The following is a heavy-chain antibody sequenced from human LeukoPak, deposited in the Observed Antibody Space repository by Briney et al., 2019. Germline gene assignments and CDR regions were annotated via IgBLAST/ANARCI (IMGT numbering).Heavy chain of an antibody. CDR1: GFTFTSDA. J-gene: IGHJ5*02. CDR3: AKCSTSAYTSGWCNWIDP. D-gene: IGHD6-19*01. CDR2: TVSRGTT. Sequence: GGSLRLSCVASGFTFTSDAMNWVRQAPGKGLEWVSSTVSRGTTQYADSVKGRFTVSRDTSKNTLYLQMNSLRADDTAVYYCAKCSTSAYTSGWCNWIDPWGQGTLVTVSS. V-gene: IGHV3-23*01.